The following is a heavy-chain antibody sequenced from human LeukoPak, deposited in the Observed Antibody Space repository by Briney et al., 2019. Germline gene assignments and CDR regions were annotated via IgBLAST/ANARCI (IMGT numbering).Heavy chain of an antibody. J-gene: IGHJ3*02. CDR2: INPSGSST. Sequence: ASVKVSCKASGYTFTSYYMHWVRQAPGQGLERMGIINPSGSSTSNAQKFQGRVTMTRDTSTSTVYMELSSLRSEDTAVYYCARVTYGGFSDAFDIWGQGTMVTVSS. CDR1: GYTFTSYY. D-gene: IGHD4-23*01. V-gene: IGHV1-46*03. CDR3: ARVTYGGFSDAFDI.